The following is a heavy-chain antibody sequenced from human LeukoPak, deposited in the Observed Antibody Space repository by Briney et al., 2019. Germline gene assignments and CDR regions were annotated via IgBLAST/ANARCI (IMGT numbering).Heavy chain of an antibody. D-gene: IGHD6-19*01. CDR1: GFTFSSYG. V-gene: IGHV3-30*03. CDR3: ATGYSSGWPLTPFGY. CDR2: ISYDGSNK. J-gene: IGHJ4*02. Sequence: GGSLRLSCAASGFTFSSYGMHWVRQAPGKGLEWVAVISYDGSNKYYADSVKGRFTISRDNSKNTLYLQMNSLRAEDTAVYYCATGYSSGWPLTPFGYWGQGTLVTVSS.